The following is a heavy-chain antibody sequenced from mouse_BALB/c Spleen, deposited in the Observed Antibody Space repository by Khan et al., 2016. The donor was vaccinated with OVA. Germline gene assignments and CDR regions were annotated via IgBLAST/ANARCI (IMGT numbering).Heavy chain of an antibody. V-gene: IGHV2-3*01. CDR3: AKWGDGSTYAMDY. CDR1: GFSLTIYG. CDR2: IWGDGST. D-gene: IGHD2-3*01. J-gene: IGHJ4*01. Sequence: VELVESGPGLVAPSQSLAITCTVSGFSLTIYGVNWIRQPPGKGLEWLGVIWGDGSTNYHSALISRLSISKDNSKSQVFLKLNSLQTDDTATYYCAKWGDGSTYAMDYWGQGTSVTVSS.